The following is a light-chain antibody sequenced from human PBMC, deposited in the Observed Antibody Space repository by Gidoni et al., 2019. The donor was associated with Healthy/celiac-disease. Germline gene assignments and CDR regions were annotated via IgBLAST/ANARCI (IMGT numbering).Light chain of an antibody. CDR3: MQGIHRPLT. J-gene: IGKJ4*01. Sequence: DIVMTQTPLSLSVTPGPPASISCKSMQGLLHSDGKTYLYWYLQKLGQSPQLLIYEVSSRFSGVPDRDSGSGSGTDFTLKVSREGAEEVGVYYFMQGIHRPLTFGGWTRVEIK. V-gene: IGKV2-29*02. CDR1: QGLLHSDGKTY. CDR2: EVS.